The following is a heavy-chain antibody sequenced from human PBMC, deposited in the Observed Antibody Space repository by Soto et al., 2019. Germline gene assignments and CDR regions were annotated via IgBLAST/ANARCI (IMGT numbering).Heavy chain of an antibody. Sequence: SETLSLTCSVSGGSLIGYYWSWIRQPAGKGLEWIGRVYNSGRINYNPSLKNRVTMSEDMSKNQFSLKMTSVTAADTAVYYCARDRLEASIYGMDVWGRGTTVTVSS. J-gene: IGHJ6*02. CDR2: VYNSGRI. CDR3: ARDRLEASIYGMDV. D-gene: IGHD1-1*01. CDR1: GGSLIGYY. V-gene: IGHV4-4*07.